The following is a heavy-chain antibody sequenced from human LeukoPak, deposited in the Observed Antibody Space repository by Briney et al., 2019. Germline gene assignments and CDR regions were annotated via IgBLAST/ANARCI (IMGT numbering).Heavy chain of an antibody. CDR2: IYYSGST. Sequence: SQTLSLTCTVSGGSISSGDYYWSWIRQPPGKGLEWIGYIYYSGSTNYNPSLKSRVTMSVDTSKNQFSLKLSSVTAADTAVYYCAREGAFGYSSPMDIWGQGTMVTVSS. D-gene: IGHD6-13*01. CDR1: GGSISSGDYY. J-gene: IGHJ3*02. CDR3: AREGAFGYSSPMDI. V-gene: IGHV4-30-4*08.